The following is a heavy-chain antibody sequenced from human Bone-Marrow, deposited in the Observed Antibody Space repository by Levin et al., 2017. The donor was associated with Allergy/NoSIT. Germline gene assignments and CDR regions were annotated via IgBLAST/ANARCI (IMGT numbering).Heavy chain of an antibody. CDR2: ISFDGRNT. V-gene: IGHV3-30*18. Sequence: GGSLRLSCAASGFTFSRFGMHWVRQAPGKGLEWVSVISFDGRNTYYADSVKGRLTVSRDNSKNTLCLQVNSLTADDTAVYYCAKGGMTRDFFYHRMDVWGQGTTVTVSS. CDR3: AKGGMTRDFFYHRMDV. CDR1: GFTFSRFG. J-gene: IGHJ6*02. D-gene: IGHD3-16*01.